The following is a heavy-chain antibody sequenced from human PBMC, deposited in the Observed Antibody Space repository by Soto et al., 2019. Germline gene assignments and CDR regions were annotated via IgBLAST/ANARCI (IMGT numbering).Heavy chain of an antibody. D-gene: IGHD1-7*01. J-gene: IGHJ3*01. CDR2: MNPNSGGS. V-gene: IGHV1-2*02. Sequence: QVHLVQSGAEVKKPGASVKVSCMASGCNLIAQNIHWVRQAPGLGLEWMGKMNPNSGGSDYAQEFQGRVTVTRDTSISTVYMELTSLKSDDTAVYYCVRERHLNSPSDAFDLWGQGTMVIVSS. CDR3: VRERHLNSPSDAFDL. CDR1: GCNLIAQN.